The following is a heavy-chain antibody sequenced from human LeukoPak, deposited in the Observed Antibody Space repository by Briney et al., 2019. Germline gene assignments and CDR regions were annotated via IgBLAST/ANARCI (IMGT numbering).Heavy chain of an antibody. Sequence: ASVKVSCKASGGTFSSYAISWVRQAPGQGLEWMAWIYPNSGATRYAQKFQGRITVTRDTSISTAYMELRTLTPDDTAVYYCARDGDAVMVDFDYWGQGTLVTVSS. D-gene: IGHD5-18*01. J-gene: IGHJ4*02. CDR1: GGTFSSYA. V-gene: IGHV1-2*02. CDR3: ARDGDAVMVDFDY. CDR2: IYPNSGAT.